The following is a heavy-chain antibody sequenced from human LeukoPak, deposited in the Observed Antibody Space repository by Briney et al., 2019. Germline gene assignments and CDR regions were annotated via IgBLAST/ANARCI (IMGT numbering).Heavy chain of an antibody. Sequence: GGSLRVSCTASGFTFSNFAMSWVRQAPGKGLEWVSTITGGSGAKYYADSVKGRFTISRDNSKDTLYLQMHSLRAEDTAVYFCAKDTPLTTYTSGWSSNSFDYWGQGTLAAVSS. CDR2: ITGGSGAK. CDR3: AKDTPLTTYTSGWSSNSFDY. J-gene: IGHJ4*02. CDR1: GFTFSNFA. V-gene: IGHV3-23*01. D-gene: IGHD6-19*01.